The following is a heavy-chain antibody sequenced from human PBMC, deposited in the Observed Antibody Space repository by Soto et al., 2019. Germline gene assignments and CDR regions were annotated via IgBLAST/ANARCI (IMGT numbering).Heavy chain of an antibody. Sequence: LRLSCAASGFTFSSYGMHWVRQAPGKGLEWVAFISYDESNKYYADSVKGRFTISRDNSRTTLYLQMNSLRAEDTAVYFCAKRRNVLRFFEWSSGMEVLGHGTTVTVSS. J-gene: IGHJ6*02. CDR1: GFTFSSYG. CDR2: ISYDESNK. CDR3: AKRRNVLRFFEWSSGMEV. V-gene: IGHV3-30*18. D-gene: IGHD3-3*01.